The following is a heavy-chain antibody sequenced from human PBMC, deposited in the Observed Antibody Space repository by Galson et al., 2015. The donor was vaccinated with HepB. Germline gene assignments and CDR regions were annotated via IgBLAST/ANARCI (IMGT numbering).Heavy chain of an antibody. D-gene: IGHD1-26*01. Sequence: SLRLSCAASGFSFSSYSMNWVRQAPGKGLEWVSIISGTSTRGVTYYSDSVKGRFTTYRDTSKNILYLQMNFLRDADTAVYYCSNLPSPRIVRQFFYFDHWGLGTQVTVSS. CDR3: SNLPSPRIVRQFFYFDH. CDR1: GFSFSSYS. J-gene: IGHJ4*02. V-gene: IGHV3-23*01. CDR2: ISGTSTRGVT.